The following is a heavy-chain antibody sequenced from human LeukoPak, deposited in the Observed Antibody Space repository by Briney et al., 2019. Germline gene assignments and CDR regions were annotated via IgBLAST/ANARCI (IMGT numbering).Heavy chain of an antibody. V-gene: IGHV3-53*01. Sequence: GGSLRLSCVASGFSVSSNYMNGVRQAPGKGLEWVSGIYSGGNTNFADSVRGRFTISRDDSKNTLFLQMNSLRAEDTAVYYCARSTPVPGVATFDIWGQGTMVTVSS. CDR2: IYSGGNT. CDR1: GFSVSSNY. D-gene: IGHD2-2*01. CDR3: ARSTPVPGVATFDI. J-gene: IGHJ3*02.